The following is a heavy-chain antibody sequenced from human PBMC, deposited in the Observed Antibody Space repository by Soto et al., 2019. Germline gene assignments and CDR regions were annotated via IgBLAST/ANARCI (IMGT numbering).Heavy chain of an antibody. D-gene: IGHD3-3*01. Sequence: ASVKVSWKASGYTFTGYYLHWLRQDPGQGLEWMGWINPNSGGTNYAQKFQGWVTMTRDTSISTAYMELSRLRSDDTAVYYCARGGPGVEWLSHYYYYYGMDVWGQGTTVTVSS. CDR2: INPNSGGT. J-gene: IGHJ6*02. CDR1: GYTFTGYY. V-gene: IGHV1-2*04. CDR3: ARGGPGVEWLSHYYYYYGMDV.